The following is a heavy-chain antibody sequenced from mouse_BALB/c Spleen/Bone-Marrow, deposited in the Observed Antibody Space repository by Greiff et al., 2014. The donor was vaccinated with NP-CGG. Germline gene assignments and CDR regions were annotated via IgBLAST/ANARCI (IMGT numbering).Heavy chain of an antibody. Sequence: EVQVVESGGGLVKPGGSLKLSCAASGFTFSDFYMFWFRQTPEKRLEWVATISNGGTYTYYPDSVKGRFTISRDNAKNNLYLQMSSLKSGDTAMYYCARSGERYGAMDYWGQGTSVTVTS. CDR3: ARSGERYGAMDY. CDR1: GFTFSDFY. V-gene: IGHV5-4*02. CDR2: ISNGGTYT. D-gene: IGHD1-1*02. J-gene: IGHJ4*01.